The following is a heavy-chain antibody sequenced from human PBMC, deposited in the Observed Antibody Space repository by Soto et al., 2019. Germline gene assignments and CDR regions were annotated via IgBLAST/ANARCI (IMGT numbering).Heavy chain of an antibody. V-gene: IGHV4-61*01. Sequence: SETLSLTCTVSGGSVSSGSYYWSWIRHPPGKGLEWIGYIYYSGSTNYNPSLKSRVTISVDTSKNQFSLKLSSVTAADTAVYYCARGVTGTTRVLNNWFDPWGQGTLVTVSS. CDR2: IYYSGST. CDR1: GGSVSSGSYY. J-gene: IGHJ5*02. D-gene: IGHD1-7*01. CDR3: ARGVTGTTRVLNNWFDP.